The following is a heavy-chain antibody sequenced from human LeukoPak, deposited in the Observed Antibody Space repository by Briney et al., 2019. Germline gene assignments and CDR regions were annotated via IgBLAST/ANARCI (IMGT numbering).Heavy chain of an antibody. CDR2: IYYDGST. Sequence: SETLSLTCTVSGGSISSGGYYWGWIRQPPGKGLKWVGNIYYDGSTYYNPSLKSRVTISIDTSKNQFSLKVSSVIAADTAVYYCARKVAGSSAFDYWGQGTLVTVSS. V-gene: IGHV4-39*01. D-gene: IGHD6-19*01. CDR3: ARKVAGSSAFDY. CDR1: GGSISSGGYY. J-gene: IGHJ4*02.